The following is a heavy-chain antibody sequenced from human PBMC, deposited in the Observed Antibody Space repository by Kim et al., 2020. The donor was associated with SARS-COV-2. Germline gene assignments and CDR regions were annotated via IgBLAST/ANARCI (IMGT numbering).Heavy chain of an antibody. CDR2: INAGNGNT. Sequence: ASVKVSCEASGYTFTSYALHWVRQAPGQRLEWMGWINAGNGNTKYSQKFQGRVTITRDTSATTASMELSSLTSEDTAVYYCARSSHFDYWGQGTLVTVSS. J-gene: IGHJ4*02. CDR1: GYTFTSYA. CDR3: ARSSHFDY. V-gene: IGHV1-3*01.